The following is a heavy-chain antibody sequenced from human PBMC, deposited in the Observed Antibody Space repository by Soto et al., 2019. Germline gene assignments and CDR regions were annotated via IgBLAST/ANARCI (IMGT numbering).Heavy chain of an antibody. J-gene: IGHJ4*02. CDR3: ARDQYRSTWHYFDF. Sequence: GGSLRLSCAASGFTCSSYWMHWVRQAPGKGLVWVSRINSDGSTTGYADSVKGRFTISRDNAKNTLYLQMNSLRAEDTAVYYCARDQYRSTWHYFDFWGQGTQVTVSS. CDR2: INSDGSTT. CDR1: GFTCSSYW. V-gene: IGHV3-74*01. D-gene: IGHD6-13*01.